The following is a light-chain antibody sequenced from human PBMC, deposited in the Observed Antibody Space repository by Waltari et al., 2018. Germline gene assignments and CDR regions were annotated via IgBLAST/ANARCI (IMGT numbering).Light chain of an antibody. J-gene: IGKJ2*01. Sequence: ETILTQSTANLSVSPGESATLSCRASKNIGNNLAWYQQTPGQAPRLLIYVTSSRSTGIPGRFFGAGSGTDFTLTISSLQSEDFGVYYCQQYNEWPYTFGQGTKVDLK. CDR1: KNIGNN. V-gene: IGKV3-15*01. CDR2: VTS. CDR3: QQYNEWPYT.